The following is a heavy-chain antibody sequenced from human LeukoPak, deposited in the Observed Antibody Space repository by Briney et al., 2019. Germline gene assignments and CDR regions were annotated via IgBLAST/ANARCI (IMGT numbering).Heavy chain of an antibody. Sequence: PGGSLTLSCEASGFSVGTKYMNWVRQAPGKGLEWVSILYSGADTYYADSVKGRFTISRDNSKNTLYLQMNSLRAEDTAVYYCAKSFDFWSGHSPILTPFDSWGQGTLVSVSS. D-gene: IGHD3-3*01. CDR2: LYSGADT. J-gene: IGHJ4*02. CDR1: GFSVGTKY. CDR3: AKSFDFWSGHSPILTPFDS. V-gene: IGHV3-53*01.